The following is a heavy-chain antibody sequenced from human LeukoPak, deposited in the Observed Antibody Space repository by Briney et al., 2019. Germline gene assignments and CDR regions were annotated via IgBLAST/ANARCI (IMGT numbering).Heavy chain of an antibody. CDR3: AKHGLPLVVISAPLDY. J-gene: IGHJ4*02. V-gene: IGHV3-21*01. CDR2: ISSSSSYI. CDR1: GFTFSSYS. D-gene: IGHD2-15*01. Sequence: GGSLRLSCAASGFTFSSYSMNWVRQAPGKGLEWVSSISSSSSYIYYADSVKGRFTISRDNSKNTMYLQMNSLRAEDTAVYYCAKHGLPLVVISAPLDYWGQGTLVTVAS.